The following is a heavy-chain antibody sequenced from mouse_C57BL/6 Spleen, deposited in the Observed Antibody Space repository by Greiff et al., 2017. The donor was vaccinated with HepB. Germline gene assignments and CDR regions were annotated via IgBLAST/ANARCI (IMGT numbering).Heavy chain of an antibody. V-gene: IGHV5-17*01. CDR1: GFTFSDYG. CDR2: ISSGSSTI. Sequence: EVHLVESGGGLVKPGGSLKLSCAASGFTFSDYGMHWVRQAPEKGLEWVAYISSGSSTIYYADTVKGRFTISRDNAKNTLFLQMTSLRSEDTAMYYCARPQGYEGYFDVWGTGTTVTVSS. J-gene: IGHJ1*03. CDR3: ARPQGYEGYFDV. D-gene: IGHD2-12*01.